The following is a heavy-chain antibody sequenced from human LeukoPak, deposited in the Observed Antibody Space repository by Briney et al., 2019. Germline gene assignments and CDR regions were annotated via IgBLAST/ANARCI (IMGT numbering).Heavy chain of an antibody. D-gene: IGHD3-3*01. CDR2: IRSKAYGGTT. Sequence: GGSLRLSCAASGFTFSIYSMNWVRQAPGKGLEWVGFIRSKAYGGTTEYAASVKGRFTISRDDSKSIAYLQMNSLKTEDTAVYYCTRGKYYDFWSGYYPDYWGQGTLVTVSS. V-gene: IGHV3-49*04. CDR3: TRGKYYDFWSGYYPDY. CDR1: GFTFSIYS. J-gene: IGHJ4*02.